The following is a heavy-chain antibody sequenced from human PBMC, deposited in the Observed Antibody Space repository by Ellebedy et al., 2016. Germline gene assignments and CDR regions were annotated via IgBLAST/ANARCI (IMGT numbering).Heavy chain of an antibody. CDR3: ARGDSSGYWHDAFDI. V-gene: IGHV1-18*01. J-gene: IGHJ3*02. D-gene: IGHD3-22*01. CDR2: ISAYNGNT. CDR1: GYTFTSYG. Sequence: ASVKVSXXASGYTFTSYGISWVRQAPGQGLEWMGWISAYNGNTNYAQKLQGRVTMTTDTSTSTAYMELRSLRSDDTAVYYCARGDSSGYWHDAFDIWGQGTMVTVSS.